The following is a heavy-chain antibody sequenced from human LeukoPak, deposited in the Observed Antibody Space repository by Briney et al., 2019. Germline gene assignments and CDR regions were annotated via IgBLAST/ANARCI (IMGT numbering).Heavy chain of an antibody. CDR2: INRDGKIT. J-gene: IGHJ6*03. CDR3: ARETGTIGYYMDV. CDR1: GFTFSSHS. D-gene: IGHD2-8*01. V-gene: IGHV3-74*01. Sequence: PGGSLRLSCAASGFTFSSHSMHWVRQAPGKGLVWVSRINRDGKITRYADSAEGRFTISRDNAKNSLYLQMSSLRAEDTAVYYCARETGTIGYYMDVWGKGTTVTVSS.